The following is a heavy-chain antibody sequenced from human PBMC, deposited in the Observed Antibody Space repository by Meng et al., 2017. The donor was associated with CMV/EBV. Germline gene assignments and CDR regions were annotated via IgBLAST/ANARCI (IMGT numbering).Heavy chain of an antibody. V-gene: IGHV4-39*07. D-gene: IGHD3-22*01. CDR1: GGSISSSSYY. J-gene: IGHJ5*02. CDR2: IYYSGST. CDR3: ARGVVTMIVVYDP. Sequence: LRLQEPGPGLVKPSEPLSIPCSVSGGSISSSSYYWGWSRQPPGKGLEWIGSIYYSGSTYYNPSLKSRVTISVDTSKNQFSLKLSSVTAADTAVYYCARGVVTMIVVYDPWGQGTLVTVAS.